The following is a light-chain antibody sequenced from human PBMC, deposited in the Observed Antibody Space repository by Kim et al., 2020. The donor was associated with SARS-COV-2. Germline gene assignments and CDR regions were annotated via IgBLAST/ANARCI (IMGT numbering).Light chain of an antibody. CDR1: RRDGGCYEH. CDR2: GVN. J-gene: IGLJ1*01. Sequence: HAIPHSRTGTRRDGGCYEHCPRYPQPPGKAPKLHIYGVNKPPSGVSNRFSGSKSGHTASLTLSGLQAGDEADYYCSSYTGSDPYVFGIGTKVTVL. V-gene: IGLV2-14*04. CDR3: SSYTGSDPYV.